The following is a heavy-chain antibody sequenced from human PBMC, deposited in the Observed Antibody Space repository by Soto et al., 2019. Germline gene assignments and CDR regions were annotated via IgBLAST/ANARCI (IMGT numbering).Heavy chain of an antibody. CDR1: GDSVSSNSAA. Sequence: SETLSLTCAISGDSVSSNSAAWNWIRQSASRGLERLGRTYYRSKWYNDYAVSVRSRVNMNPDTSKNQFSLQLNSVTPEDTAVYYCARDHYYDSSGYSDAFDIWGQGTMVTVSS. CDR3: ARDHYYDSSGYSDAFDI. J-gene: IGHJ3*02. D-gene: IGHD3-22*01. CDR2: TYYRSKWYN. V-gene: IGHV6-1*01.